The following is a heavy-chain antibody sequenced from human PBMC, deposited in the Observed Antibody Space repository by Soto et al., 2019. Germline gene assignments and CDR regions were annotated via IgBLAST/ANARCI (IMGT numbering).Heavy chain of an antibody. J-gene: IGHJ5*02. Sequence: SETLSLTCTVSGGSISSYYGSWIRQPPGKGLEWIGYIYYSGSTNYTPSLKSRVTISVDTSKNQLSLTLSSVNAADTAVYYCARVMVYGDSVHWFDPWGQGTLVTVSS. CDR1: GGSISSYY. CDR3: ARVMVYGDSVHWFDP. V-gene: IGHV4-59*01. CDR2: IYYSGST. D-gene: IGHD4-17*01.